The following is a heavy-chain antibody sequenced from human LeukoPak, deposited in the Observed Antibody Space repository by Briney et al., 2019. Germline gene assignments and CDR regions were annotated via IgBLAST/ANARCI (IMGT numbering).Heavy chain of an antibody. CDR3: ARGGRAYYYDSSGSNAFDI. D-gene: IGHD3-22*01. V-gene: IGHV4-34*01. Sequence: PSETLSLTCAVYGGSFSGYYWSWIRQPPGKGLEWIGEINHSGSTNYNPSLKSRVTISVDTSKNQFSLKLSSVTAADTAVYYCARGGRAYYYDSSGSNAFDIWGQGTMVTVSS. J-gene: IGHJ3*02. CDR1: GGSFSGYY. CDR2: INHSGST.